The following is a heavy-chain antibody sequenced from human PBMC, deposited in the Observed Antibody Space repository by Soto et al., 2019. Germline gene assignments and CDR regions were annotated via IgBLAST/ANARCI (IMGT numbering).Heavy chain of an antibody. CDR2: IHSDGST. V-gene: IGHV3-66*01. J-gene: IGHJ4*02. CDR1: GFTVSSNY. D-gene: IGHD3-22*01. CDR3: ASPGGLSGFPFDY. Sequence: EVQLVESGGGLVQPGGSLRLSCAASGFTVSSNYMSWVRQAPGKGLEWVSVIHSDGSTYYADSVKGRFTISRDHSKNILYLQMNSLRAEDTAVYYCASPGGLSGFPFDYWGQGTLVTVSS.